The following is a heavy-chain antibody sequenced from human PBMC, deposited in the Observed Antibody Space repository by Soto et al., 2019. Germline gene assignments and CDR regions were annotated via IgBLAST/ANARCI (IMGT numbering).Heavy chain of an antibody. Sequence: QVQLVESGGGVVQPGRSLRPSCAASGFTFSSYVMHWVRQAPGKGLEWVAVISYDGNNKYYADSVKGRFTISRDNSKNTLYRQMNSLRAENTAVYYCARAGCDGGTCYTLVGLRYGMDVWGQGTTVTFSS. CDR3: ARAGCDGGTCYTLVGLRYGMDV. CDR1: GFTFSSYV. D-gene: IGHD2-15*01. J-gene: IGHJ6*02. V-gene: IGHV3-30-3*01. CDR2: ISYDGNNK.